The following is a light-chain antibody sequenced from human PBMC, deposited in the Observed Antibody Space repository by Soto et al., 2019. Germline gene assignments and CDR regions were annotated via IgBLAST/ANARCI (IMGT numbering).Light chain of an antibody. CDR3: SSYTRTSTLYV. V-gene: IGLV2-14*03. CDR2: DVS. J-gene: IGLJ1*01. Sequence: QSALTQPASVSGSPGQSITISCTGASSDIGGFNYVSWYQQHPGKAPKVMIYDVSNPPSGVPNRFSGSKSGNTASLTISGLQAEAEADYYCSSYTRTSTLYVFGTGTKLTVL. CDR1: SSDIGGFNY.